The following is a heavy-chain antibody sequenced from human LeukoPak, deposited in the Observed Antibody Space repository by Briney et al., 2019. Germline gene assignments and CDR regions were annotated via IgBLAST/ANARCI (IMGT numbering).Heavy chain of an antibody. V-gene: IGHV3-30*18. CDR3: AKDTYSSGWYRYYYYYGMDV. D-gene: IGHD6-19*01. CDR1: GFTFSSYG. Sequence: GRSLRLSCAASGFTFSSYGMHWVRQAPGKGLEWVAVISYDGSNKYYADSVKGRFTISRDNSKNTLYLQMNSLRAEDTAVYYCAKDTYSSGWYRYYYYYGMDVWGQGTTVTVSS. J-gene: IGHJ6*02. CDR2: ISYDGSNK.